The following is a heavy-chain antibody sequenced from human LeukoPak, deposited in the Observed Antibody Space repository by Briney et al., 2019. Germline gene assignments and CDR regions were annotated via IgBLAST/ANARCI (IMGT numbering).Heavy chain of an antibody. J-gene: IGHJ4*02. CDR1: GFTFSSYW. CDR3: ARGYSGSYDY. D-gene: IGHD1-26*01. V-gene: IGHV3-7*04. CDR2: INRDGGEK. Sequence: GGSLRLSCAASGFTFSSYWMTWVRQTPGKGLEWVANINRDGGEKYYVDSVKGRFTISRDNAKNSLCLQMNTLRVEDAAVYYCARGYSGSYDYWGQGTLVTVSS.